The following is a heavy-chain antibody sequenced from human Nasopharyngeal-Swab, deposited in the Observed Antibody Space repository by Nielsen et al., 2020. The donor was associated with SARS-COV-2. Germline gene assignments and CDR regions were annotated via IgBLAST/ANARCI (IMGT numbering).Heavy chain of an antibody. CDR3: ASWDGFSLYYGTDV. CDR2: FDPEDGET. Sequence: ASVKVSCKVSGYTLTELSMHWVRQAPGKGLEWMGGFDPEDGETIYAQKFQGRVTMTRDTSTSTVYMELSSLRSEDTAVYYCASWDGFSLYYGTDVWGQGTTVTVSS. J-gene: IGHJ6*02. V-gene: IGHV1-24*01. CDR1: GYTLTELS. D-gene: IGHD3-3*01.